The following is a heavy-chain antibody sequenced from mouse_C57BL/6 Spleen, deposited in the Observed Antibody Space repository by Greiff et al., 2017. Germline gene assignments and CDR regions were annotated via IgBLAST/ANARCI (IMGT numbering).Heavy chain of an antibody. Sequence: QVQLKESGPGLVAPSQSLSITCTVSGFSLTSYGVHWVRQPPGKGLEWLVVIWSDGSTTYNSALKSRLSISKDNSKSQVFLKMNSLQTDDTAMYYCARHGGYTLGAWYFDVWGTGTTVTVSS. CDR1: GFSLTSYG. J-gene: IGHJ1*03. D-gene: IGHD1-1*02. CDR3: ARHGGYTLGAWYFDV. CDR2: IWSDGST. V-gene: IGHV2-6-1*01.